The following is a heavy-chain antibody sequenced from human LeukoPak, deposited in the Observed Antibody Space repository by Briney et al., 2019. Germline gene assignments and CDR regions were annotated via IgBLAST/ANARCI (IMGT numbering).Heavy chain of an antibody. J-gene: IGHJ4*02. CDR1: GGSISSHY. CDR3: ARENSSGYSISYYFDY. CDR2: IYSSGST. D-gene: IGHD6-6*01. Sequence: SETLSLTCTVSGGSISSHYWSWIRQPAGKGLEWIGRIYSSGSTNYNPSLKSRVTMSVDTYKNQFSLKLSSVTAADTAVYYCARENSSGYSISYYFDYWGQGTLVTVSS. V-gene: IGHV4-4*07.